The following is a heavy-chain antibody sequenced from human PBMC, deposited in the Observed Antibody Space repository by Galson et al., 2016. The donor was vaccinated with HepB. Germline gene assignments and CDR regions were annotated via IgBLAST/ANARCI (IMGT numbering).Heavy chain of an antibody. D-gene: IGHD5-12*01. Sequence: SLRLSCAASGFSFSGYAMSWVRQAPGKGLEWVSSVSGSGSHTYIADSVKGRFTISRDNSKNTLYLQMNRLRAEDTAVYYCAREYYSGYDCWGQGTLVTVSS. CDR2: VSGSGSHT. CDR1: GFSFSGYA. CDR3: AREYYSGYDC. V-gene: IGHV3-23*01. J-gene: IGHJ4*02.